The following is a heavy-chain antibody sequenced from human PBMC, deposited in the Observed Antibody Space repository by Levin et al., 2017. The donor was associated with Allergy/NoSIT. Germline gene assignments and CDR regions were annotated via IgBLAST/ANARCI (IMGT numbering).Heavy chain of an antibody. J-gene: IGHJ4*02. V-gene: IGHV4-59*08. CDR3: ARHAARYYFDY. CDR2: IYYSGTT. D-gene: IGHD6-6*01. CDR1: GGSISNYY. Sequence: SETLSLTCTVSGGSISNYYWSWIRQPPGKGLEWIGFIYYSGTTSYNPSLKSRLTISVDTSENQFSLKLSSVTAADTAVYYCARHAARYYFDYWGQGTRVTVSS.